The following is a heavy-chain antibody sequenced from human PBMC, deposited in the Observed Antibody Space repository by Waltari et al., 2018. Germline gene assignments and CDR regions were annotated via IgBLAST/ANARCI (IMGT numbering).Heavy chain of an antibody. V-gene: IGHV1-3*01. CDR2: INPGKGDT. J-gene: IGHJ4*02. CDR1: GYGFSSFP. D-gene: IGHD3-10*01. Sequence: QVQLVQSGAEVKKPGASVKISCKASGYGFSSFPIHWVRQAPGQRLEWMGWINPGKGDTKYSQKFQGRVTMTRYTFASTAFMELRSLTFEDTAVYFCVRARATMIRGVITIGGYWGQGTLVTVSS. CDR3: VRARATMIRGVITIGGY.